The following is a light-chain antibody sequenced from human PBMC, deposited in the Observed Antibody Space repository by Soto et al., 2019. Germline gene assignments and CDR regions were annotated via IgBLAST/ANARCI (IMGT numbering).Light chain of an antibody. Sequence: DIQMTQSPSTLSGSVGDRVTITCRASQTISSWLAWYQQKPGKAPKLLIYKASTLKSGVPSRFSGSGSGTEFTLTISSLQPDDFAIYYCQQYNDYQYTFGQGTRLEIK. V-gene: IGKV1-5*03. CDR1: QTISSW. CDR2: KAS. CDR3: QQYNDYQYT. J-gene: IGKJ2*01.